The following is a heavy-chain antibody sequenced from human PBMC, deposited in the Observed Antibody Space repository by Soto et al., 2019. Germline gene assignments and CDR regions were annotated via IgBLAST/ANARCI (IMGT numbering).Heavy chain of an antibody. D-gene: IGHD4-17*01. Sequence: QVQLQESGPGLVKPSGTLSLTCAVSGGSISSSNWWSWVRQPPGKGLEWIGEIYHSGSTNYNPSLKSLVTISVDKSKNQFSLKLSSVTAADTAVYYCARGGYDYGDFSIDYWGQGTLVTVSS. J-gene: IGHJ4*02. CDR2: IYHSGST. CDR3: ARGGYDYGDFSIDY. CDR1: GGSISSSNW. V-gene: IGHV4-4*02.